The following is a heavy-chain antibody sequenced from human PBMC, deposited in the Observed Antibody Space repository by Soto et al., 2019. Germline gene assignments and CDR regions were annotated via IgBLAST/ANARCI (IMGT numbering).Heavy chain of an antibody. J-gene: IGHJ3*02. D-gene: IGHD1-26*01. CDR3: ARGQDSGNFGNAFDI. V-gene: IGHV1-69*01. Sequence: QVQLVQSGDEVKKPGSSVKVSCKASGGTFSSYAISWVRQAPGQGLEWMGGSIPIFGTANYAQKLQGRVTMTADESTSTAYMGWSSLRSEDTAAYYWARGQDSGNFGNAFDIWGPGTMVTVSS. CDR2: SIPIFGTA. CDR1: GGTFSSYA.